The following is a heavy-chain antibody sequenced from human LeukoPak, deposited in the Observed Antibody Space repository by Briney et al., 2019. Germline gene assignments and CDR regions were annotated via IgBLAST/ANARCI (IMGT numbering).Heavy chain of an antibody. D-gene: IGHD6-13*01. J-gene: IGHJ5*02. Sequence: EPGGSLRLSCSASGFTFSSYAMHWVRQAPGKGLEYVSAISSNGGSTYYADSVKGRFTISRDNSKNTLYLQMSSLRAEDTAVYYCARVAAAGFAYDKFDPWGQGTLVTVSS. CDR2: ISSNGGST. V-gene: IGHV3-64D*06. CDR1: GFTFSSYA. CDR3: ARVAAAGFAYDKFDP.